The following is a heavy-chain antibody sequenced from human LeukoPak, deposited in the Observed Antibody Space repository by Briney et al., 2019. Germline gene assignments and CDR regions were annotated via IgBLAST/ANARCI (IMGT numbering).Heavy chain of an antibody. D-gene: IGHD4-17*01. CDR2: INHSGST. V-gene: IGHV4-34*01. CDR3: ASSIDYGDYEGDY. CDR1: GGSFSGYY. J-gene: IGHJ4*02. Sequence: KPSETLSLTCAVYGGSFSGYYWSWIRQPPGKGLEWIGEINHSGSTNYNPSLKSRVTISVDTPKNQFSLKLSSVTAADTAVYYCASSIDYGDYEGDYWGQGTLVTVSS.